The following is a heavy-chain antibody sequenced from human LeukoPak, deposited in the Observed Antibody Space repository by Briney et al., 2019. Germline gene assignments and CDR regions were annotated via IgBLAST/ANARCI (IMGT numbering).Heavy chain of an antibody. J-gene: IGHJ4*02. CDR1: GFTFSTYA. V-gene: IGHV3-23*01. CDR3: AKAPVTTCRGAYCYPFDY. CDR2: ISGSDDGT. Sequence: GGSLRLSCAASGFTFSTYAMSWVRQIPGKGLEWVSAISGSDDGTYYADSVKGRFTISRDSSKNTLFLQMNRLRPEDAAVYYCAKAPVTTCRGAYCYPFDYWGQGTLVTVSS. D-gene: IGHD2-21*01.